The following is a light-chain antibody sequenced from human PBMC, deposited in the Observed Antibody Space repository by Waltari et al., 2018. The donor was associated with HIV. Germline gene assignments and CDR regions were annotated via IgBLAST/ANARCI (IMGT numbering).Light chain of an antibody. V-gene: IGLV2-14*03. CDR1: SSDVGAYEY. CDR3: ASFTSGRLNV. Sequence: QSALTQPASVSGSPGQSINISCTGTSSDVGAYEYVSWYQQHPGKVPKLLIYDVYNRPSRISNRFSGSKSGNTASLTISGLQAEDEAAYYCASFTSGRLNVFGTGTKVTVL. J-gene: IGLJ1*01. CDR2: DVY.